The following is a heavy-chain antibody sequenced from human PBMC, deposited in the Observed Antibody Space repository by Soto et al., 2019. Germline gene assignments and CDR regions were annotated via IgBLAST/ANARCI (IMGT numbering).Heavy chain of an antibody. D-gene: IGHD3-22*01. J-gene: IGHJ6*02. CDR3: ARDRERYDSSGYCYRYYYGMDV. Sequence: ASVKVSCKASGYTFTSYGISWVRQAPGQGLEWMGWISAYNGNTNYAQKLQGRVTMTTDTSTSTAYMELRSLRSDDTAVHYCARDRERYDSSGYCYRYYYGMDVWGQGTTVTVSS. CDR2: ISAYNGNT. CDR1: GYTFTSYG. V-gene: IGHV1-18*01.